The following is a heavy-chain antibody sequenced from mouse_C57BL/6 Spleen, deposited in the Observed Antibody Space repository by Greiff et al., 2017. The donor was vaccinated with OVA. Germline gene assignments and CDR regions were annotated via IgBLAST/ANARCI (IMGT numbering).Heavy chain of an antibody. CDR1: GYTFTSYW. CDR2: IDPSDSYT. CDR3: ARRDYYGSSYDAMDY. D-gene: IGHD1-1*01. J-gene: IGHJ4*01. V-gene: IGHV1-69*01. Sequence: QVHVKQPGAELVMPGASVKLSCKASGYTFTSYWMHWVKQRPGQGLEWIGEIDPSDSYTNYNQKFKGKSTLTVDQSSSTAYMQLSSLTSEDSAVYYCARRDYYGSSYDAMDYWGQGTSVTVSS.